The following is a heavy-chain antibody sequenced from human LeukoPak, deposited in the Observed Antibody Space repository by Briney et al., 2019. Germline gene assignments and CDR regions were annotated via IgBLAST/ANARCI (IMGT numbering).Heavy chain of an antibody. V-gene: IGHV3-48*04. Sequence: PGGSLRLSCAASGFTFSSYSMNWVRQAPGKGLEWVSYISSSSSTIYYADSVKGRFTISRDNAKNSLYLQMNSLRAEDTAVYYCARLIKGDSSSWYEVKNWFDPWGQGTLVTVSS. CDR2: ISSSSSTI. D-gene: IGHD6-13*01. J-gene: IGHJ5*02. CDR3: ARLIKGDSSSWYEVKNWFDP. CDR1: GFTFSSYS.